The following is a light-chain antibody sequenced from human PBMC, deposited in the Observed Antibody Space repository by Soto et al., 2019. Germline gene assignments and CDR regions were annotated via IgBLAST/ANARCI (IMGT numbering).Light chain of an antibody. CDR1: QSVSSNY. CDR2: GAS. J-gene: IGKJ1*01. CDR3: QQYGSSPPT. V-gene: IGKV3-20*01. Sequence: EIVLTQSPGTLSLSPGERATLSCRASQSVSSNYLAWYRRKPGQAPRLLIYGASNRATDIPGRFSGSGSGTDFTLTITRLEPEDFAVYYCQQYGSSPPTFGPRTMVEIK.